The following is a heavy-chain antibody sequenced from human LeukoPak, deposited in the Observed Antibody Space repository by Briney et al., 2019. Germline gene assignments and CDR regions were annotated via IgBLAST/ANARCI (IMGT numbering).Heavy chain of an antibody. CDR3: ARAGQGQMLSTWFDP. D-gene: IGHD3-16*02. CDR2: IYPGDSDT. V-gene: IGHV5-51*01. J-gene: IGHJ5*02. CDR1: GYSFTNYW. Sequence: GESLKISCKGSGYSFTNYWISWVRQMPGKGLECMGIIYPGDSDTRYSPSFQGQVTISADKSISTAYLQWSSLKASDTAMYYCARAGQGQMLSTWFDPWGQGTLVTVSS.